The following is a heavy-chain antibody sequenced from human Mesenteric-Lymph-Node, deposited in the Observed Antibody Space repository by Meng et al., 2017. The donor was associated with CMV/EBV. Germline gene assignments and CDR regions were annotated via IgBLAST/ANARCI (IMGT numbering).Heavy chain of an antibody. CDR2: INQSGGP. J-gene: IGHJ4*02. D-gene: IGHD5-12*01. V-gene: IGHV4-34*01. CDR1: GGSLSGSY. CDR3: ASVSYSGYSDY. Sequence: LTCAVYGGSLSGSYWSWIRQPPGKGLEWIGDINQSGGPNYNPSLKSRVTISLDTSQNQFSLKLSSVTAADTAVYYCASVSYSGYSDYWGQGTLVTVSS.